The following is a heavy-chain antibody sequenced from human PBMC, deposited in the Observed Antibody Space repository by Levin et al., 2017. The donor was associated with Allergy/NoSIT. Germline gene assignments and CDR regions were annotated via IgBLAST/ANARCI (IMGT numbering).Heavy chain of an antibody. CDR1: GFTFSSYW. CDR2: IKEDGSEK. CDR3: ARGKVVPAASNYAFDI. J-gene: IGHJ3*02. Sequence: SCAASGFTFSSYWMSWVRQAPGKGLEWVANIKEDGSEKYYVDSVKGRFTISRDNAKNSLYLQMNSLRAEDTAVYYCARGKVVPAASNYAFDIWGQGTMVTVSS. V-gene: IGHV3-7*01. D-gene: IGHD2-2*01.